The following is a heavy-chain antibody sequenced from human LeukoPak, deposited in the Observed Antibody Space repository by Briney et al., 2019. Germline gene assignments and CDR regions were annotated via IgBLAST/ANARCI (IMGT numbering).Heavy chain of an antibody. Sequence: GGSLRLSCAASGFTFSSYAMNWVRQAPGKGLEWVSVISGGGGSTYYADSVKGRFTISRDNSKNTLYLQMNSLRAEDTAVYYCAKDGGYSYGPDLFDYWGQGTLVTVSS. J-gene: IGHJ4*02. D-gene: IGHD5-18*01. CDR1: GFTFSSYA. V-gene: IGHV3-23*01. CDR2: ISGGGGST. CDR3: AKDGGYSYGPDLFDY.